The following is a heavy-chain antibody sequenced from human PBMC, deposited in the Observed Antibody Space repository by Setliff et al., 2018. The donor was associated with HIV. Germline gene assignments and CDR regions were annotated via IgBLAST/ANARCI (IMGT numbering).Heavy chain of an antibody. CDR2: TGWSGSTA. Sequence: GGSLRLSCRVSGFIFKDYAMHWVRQAPGKGLEWVTSTGWSGSTAEYADAVRGRFTISRDNAKASLYLQMDSLRLEDTALYFCIKDGTVLVRNYFYLDAWGKGTMVTVSS. CDR3: IKDGTVLVRNYFYLDA. V-gene: IGHV3-9*01. CDR1: GFIFKDYA. J-gene: IGHJ6*03. D-gene: IGHD2-15*01.